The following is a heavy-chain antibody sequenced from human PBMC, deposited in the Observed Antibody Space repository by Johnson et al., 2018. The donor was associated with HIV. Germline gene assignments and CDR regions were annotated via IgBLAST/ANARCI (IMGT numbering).Heavy chain of an antibody. J-gene: IGHJ3*02. CDR1: GFTVSSNY. D-gene: IGHD3-22*01. CDR2: IYSGGST. CDR3: ARSRYDSSGYGI. V-gene: IGHV3-66*01. Sequence: EQLVESGGGVVQPGRSLRLSCAASGFTVSSNYMSWVRQAPGTGLEWAPVIYSGGSTDYAESVKGRFTISRDNSKNTLYLQMNSLRAEDTAVYYCARSRYDSSGYGIWGQGTMVTVSS.